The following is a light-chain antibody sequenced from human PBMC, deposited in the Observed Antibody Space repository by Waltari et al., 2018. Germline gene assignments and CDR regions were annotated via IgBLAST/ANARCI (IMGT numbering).Light chain of an antibody. Sequence: QSVLTQPPSAPWAPGQRVTISCTGSSSNIGAGDDVPWYQPLPGTGPHLPISGNVIRPSGVPDRFSGAKSGASASLAITGLQAEDEGDYYCQSYDRSLRTSLFGGGTKLTVL. CDR3: QSYDRSLRTSL. CDR1: SSNIGAGDD. V-gene: IGLV1-40*01. J-gene: IGLJ3*02. CDR2: GNV.